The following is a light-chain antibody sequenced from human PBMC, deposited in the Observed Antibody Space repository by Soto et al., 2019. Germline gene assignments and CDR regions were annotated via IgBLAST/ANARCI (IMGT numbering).Light chain of an antibody. J-gene: IGLJ2*01. CDR2: DVS. V-gene: IGLV2-14*01. CDR3: SSYTSSSTLAV. CDR1: SSDVGGYNY. Sequence: QSVLTQPASVSGSPGQSITISCTGTSSDVGGYNYVSWYQQHPGKAPKLMIYDVSNRPSGVSNRFSGSKSGNTASLTISGLQAEDEADYYRSSYTSSSTLAVFGGGTKVTVL.